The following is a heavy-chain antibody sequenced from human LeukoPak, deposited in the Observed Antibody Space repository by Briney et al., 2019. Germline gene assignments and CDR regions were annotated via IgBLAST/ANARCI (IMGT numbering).Heavy chain of an antibody. J-gene: IGHJ4*02. CDR3: ARDPSMVRGVIRYFDY. D-gene: IGHD3-10*01. CDR1: GYTFTSYG. Sequence: ASVKVSCKASGYTFTSYGISWVRQAPGQGVEWMGWISAYNGNTNYAQKLQGRVTMTTETSTRTAYMELRSLRADDTAVYYCARDPSMVRGVIRYFDYLVQGTLVTVSS. CDR2: ISAYNGNT. V-gene: IGHV1-18*04.